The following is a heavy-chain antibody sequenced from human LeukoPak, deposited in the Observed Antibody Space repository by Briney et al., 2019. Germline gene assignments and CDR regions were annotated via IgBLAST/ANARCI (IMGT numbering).Heavy chain of an antibody. CDR2: ISAYNGNT. J-gene: IGHJ4*02. D-gene: IGHD3-3*01. CDR1: GYTFTSYG. CDR3: AREYSLYARGLYYFDY. V-gene: IGHV1-18*01. Sequence: GASVRVSCKASGYTFTSYGISWVRQAPGQGLEWMGWISAYNGNTNYAQKLQGRVTMTTDTSTSTAYMQLRSLRSDDTAVYYCAREYSLYARGLYYFDYWGQGTLVTVSS.